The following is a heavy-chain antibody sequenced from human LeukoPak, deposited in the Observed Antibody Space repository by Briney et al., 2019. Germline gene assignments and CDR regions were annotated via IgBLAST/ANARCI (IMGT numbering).Heavy chain of an antibody. CDR3: ARDNQYCSGGSCYPGFFAY. D-gene: IGHD2-15*01. V-gene: IGHV3-48*01. CDR2: ISSSSSTI. CDR1: GFTFSSYS. J-gene: IGHJ4*02. Sequence: GGSLRLSCAASGFTFSSYSMNWVRQAPGKGLEWVSYISSSSSTIYYADSVKGRFTISRDNAKNSLYLQMNSLRAEDTAVYYCARDNQYCSGGSCYPGFFAYWGQGTLVTVSS.